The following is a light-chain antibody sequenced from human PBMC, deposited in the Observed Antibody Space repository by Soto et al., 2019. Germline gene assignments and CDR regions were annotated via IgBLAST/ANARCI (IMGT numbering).Light chain of an antibody. Sequence: IQMTQSPSSVSASVGDRLTITCRASQDISKWLAWYQQKPGKAPQLLISDASSLQSGVPSRFRGSGYGTDFTLTSRSLQPEDFATYFCQQANSFPLTFGGGTKVAVK. CDR2: DAS. CDR3: QQANSFPLT. V-gene: IGKV1-12*01. J-gene: IGKJ4*01. CDR1: QDISKW.